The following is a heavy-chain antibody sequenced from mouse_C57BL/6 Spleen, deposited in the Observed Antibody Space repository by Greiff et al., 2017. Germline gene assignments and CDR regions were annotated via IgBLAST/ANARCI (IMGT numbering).Heavy chain of an antibody. Sequence: QVQLQQSGAELVKPGASVKLSCKASGYTFTSYWMHWVKQRPGQGLEWIGMIHPNSGSTNYNEKFKSKATLTVDKSSSTAYMQLSSLTSEDSAVYDCARGEILTGFDYWGQGTTLTVSS. J-gene: IGHJ2*01. V-gene: IGHV1-64*01. CDR2: IHPNSGST. D-gene: IGHD2-13*01. CDR3: ARGEILTGFDY. CDR1: GYTFTSYW.